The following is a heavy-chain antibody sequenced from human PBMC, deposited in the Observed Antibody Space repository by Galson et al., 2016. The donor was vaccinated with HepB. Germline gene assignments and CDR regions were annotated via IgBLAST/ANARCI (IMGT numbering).Heavy chain of an antibody. V-gene: IGHV4-59*01. CDR2: IYYSGRT. CDR1: GASTSGYY. Sequence: SETLSLTCTVSGASTSGYYLSWIRQPPGKGLEWIGYIYYSGRTNYNPSLKSRVTISVDTSKNQFSLKLSAVTAADAAVYYCARDDSGGWYVFHYGLAVWGQGTTVTVSS. CDR3: ARDDSGGWYVFHYGLAV. J-gene: IGHJ6*02. D-gene: IGHD6-19*01.